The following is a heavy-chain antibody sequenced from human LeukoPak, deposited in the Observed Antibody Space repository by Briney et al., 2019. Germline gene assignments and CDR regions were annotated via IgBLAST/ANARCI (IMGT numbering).Heavy chain of an antibody. V-gene: IGHV3-74*03. J-gene: IGHJ4*01. CDR1: GFSFSSYW. Sequence: GGSLRLSCAASGFSFSSYWMHWVRQAPGKGLVWVSRINPDGRTITYADSVVGRITISRDNAKNTLYLQMNSLRDEDTAVYYCARVAVGRYDFDYWGRGTLVTVSS. CDR3: ARVAVGRYDFDY. D-gene: IGHD1-26*01. CDR2: INPDGRTI.